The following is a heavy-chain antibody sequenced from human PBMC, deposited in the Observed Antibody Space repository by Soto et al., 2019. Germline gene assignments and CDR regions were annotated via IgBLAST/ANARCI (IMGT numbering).Heavy chain of an antibody. D-gene: IGHD6-13*01. V-gene: IGHV3-30-3*01. CDR3: AREGGEQQLLNWFDP. Sequence: PGGALRLSSAASGFTFSSYATHWFRQAPGKGLEWVAVISYDGSNKYYADSVKGRFTISRDNSKNTLYLQMNSLRAEDTAVYYCAREGGEQQLLNWFDPWGQGTLVTVSS. J-gene: IGHJ5*02. CDR2: ISYDGSNK. CDR1: GFTFSSYA.